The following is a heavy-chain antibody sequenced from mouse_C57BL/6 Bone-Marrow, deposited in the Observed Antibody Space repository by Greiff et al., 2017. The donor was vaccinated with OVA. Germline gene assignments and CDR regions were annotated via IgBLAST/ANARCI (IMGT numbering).Heavy chain of an antibody. D-gene: IGHD1-1*01. CDR1: GYTFTSYW. CDR2: IYPGNSDT. CDR3: TVSDYYGSSYVGPWFAY. Sequence: VQLKESGTVLARPGASVKMSCKTSGYTFTSYWMHWVKQRPGQGLEWIGAIYPGNSDTSYNQKFKGKAKLTAVTSASTAYMELSSLTNEDSAVYYCTVSDYYGSSYVGPWFAYWGQGTLVTVSA. V-gene: IGHV1-5*01. J-gene: IGHJ3*01.